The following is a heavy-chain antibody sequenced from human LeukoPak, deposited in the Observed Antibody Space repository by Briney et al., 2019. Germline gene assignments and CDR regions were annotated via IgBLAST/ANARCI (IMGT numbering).Heavy chain of an antibody. J-gene: IGHJ4*02. D-gene: IGHD2-15*01. CDR2: IKVDGSEK. Sequence: GGSLRLSCAASGFTFSGFWMSWVRQAPGKGLEWVANIKVDGSEKNYVDSVRGRFTISRDNAKNSLYLQMNSLRAEDTAAYYCTRNGRSLDYWGQGTLVTVSS. V-gene: IGHV3-7*01. CDR1: GFTFSGFW. CDR3: TRNGRSLDY.